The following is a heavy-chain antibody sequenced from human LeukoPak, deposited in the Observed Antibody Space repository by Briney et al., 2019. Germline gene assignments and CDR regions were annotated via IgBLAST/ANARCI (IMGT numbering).Heavy chain of an antibody. J-gene: IGHJ4*02. CDR2: ILTTINTI. Sequence: PGGSLRLSCAASGFTFSSYRMRWVRQVPGQGLEWVSNILTTINTINYADTVEGRFTISRDNAKNSLYLQMNSLRDEDTAVYYCARGYGSGALDYWGQGTLVTVSS. D-gene: IGHD3-10*01. CDR1: GFTFSSYR. V-gene: IGHV3-48*02. CDR3: ARGYGSGALDY.